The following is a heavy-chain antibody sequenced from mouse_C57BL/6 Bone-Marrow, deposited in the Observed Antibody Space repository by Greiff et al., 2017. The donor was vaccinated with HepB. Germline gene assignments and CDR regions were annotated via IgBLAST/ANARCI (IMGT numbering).Heavy chain of an antibody. CDR2: ISSGGSYT. CDR3: ARVTTVVAPSYWYFDV. Sequence: EVQGVESGGDLVKPGGSLKLSCAASGFTFSSYGMSWVRQTPDKRLEWVATISSGGSYTYYPDSVKGRFTISRDNAKNTLYLQMSSLKSEDTAMYYCARVTTVVAPSYWYFDVWGTGTTVTVSS. CDR1: GFTFSSYG. V-gene: IGHV5-6*01. D-gene: IGHD1-1*01. J-gene: IGHJ1*03.